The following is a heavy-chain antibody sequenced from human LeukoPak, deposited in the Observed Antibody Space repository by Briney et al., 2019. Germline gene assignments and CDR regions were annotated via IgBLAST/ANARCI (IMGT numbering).Heavy chain of an antibody. CDR1: GYNFISYY. J-gene: IGHJ6*02. V-gene: IGHV1-46*01. Sequence: GASVKVSCKASGYNFISYYMHWVRQAPGQGLEWMGIINPSGGSTSYAQKFQDRVTMTRDTSTSTVYMELSSLKSEDTAAYYCAREDVVLVDAVRYYYYGMDVWAKGPRSPSP. CDR3: AREDVVLVDAVRYYYYGMDV. CDR2: INPSGGST. D-gene: IGHD2-8*01.